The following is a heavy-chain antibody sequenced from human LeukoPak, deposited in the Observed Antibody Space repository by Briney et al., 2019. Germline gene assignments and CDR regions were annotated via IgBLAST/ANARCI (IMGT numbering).Heavy chain of an antibody. CDR2: IYPDDSDT. CDR1: RYSFTSYW. V-gene: IGHV5-51*01. D-gene: IGHD2-15*01. CDR3: ARFVGACSGGSCYSDY. Sequence: GESLKISCKGSRYSFTSYWIGWVRQMPGKGLEWMGIIYPDDSDTRYSPSFQGQVTISADKSISTAYLQWNSLKASDTAMYYCARFVGACSGGSCYSDYWGQGTLVTVSS. J-gene: IGHJ4*02.